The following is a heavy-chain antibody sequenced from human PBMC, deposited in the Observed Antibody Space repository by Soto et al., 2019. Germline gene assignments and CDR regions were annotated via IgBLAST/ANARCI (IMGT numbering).Heavy chain of an antibody. V-gene: IGHV3-23*01. J-gene: IGHJ5*02. D-gene: IGHD5-12*01. CDR3: GKGPPPPQDIGATTYRPGNGFPP. Sequence: EVQLLESGGGLVQPGGSLRLSCAASGFTFSSYAMSWVRQAPGKGLEWVSAISGSGGSTYYADSVKGRFTIPRDNSMKTLSCKINTRRAGNAAVFYCGKGPPPPQDIGATTYRPGNGFPPWGGAPLFPAPS. CDR2: ISGSGGST. CDR1: GFTFSSYA.